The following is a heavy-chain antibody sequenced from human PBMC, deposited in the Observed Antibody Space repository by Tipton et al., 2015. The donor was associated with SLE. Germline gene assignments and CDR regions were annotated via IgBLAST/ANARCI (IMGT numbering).Heavy chain of an antibody. CDR2: IYYSGST. D-gene: IGHD3-9*01. J-gene: IGHJ3*02. CDR1: GGSISSHY. CDR3: ARGPVLRYFDWLLPHDAFDI. Sequence: TLSLTCTVSGGSISSHYWSWIRQPPGKGLEWIGYIYYSGSTNYTPSLKSRVTISVDTSKNQFSLKLSSVTAADTAVYYCARGPVLRYFDWLLPHDAFDIWGQGTMVTVSS. V-gene: IGHV4-59*11.